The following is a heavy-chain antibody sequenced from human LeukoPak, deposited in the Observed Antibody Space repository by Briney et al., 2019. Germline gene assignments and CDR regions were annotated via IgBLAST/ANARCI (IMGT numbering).Heavy chain of an antibody. Sequence: PSQTLSLTCTVSGGSISSGSYYWSWIRQPAGKGLEWIGRIYTSGSTNYNPSLKSRVTISVDTSKNQFYLKLSSVPAADTAVYYCARDRDIAVAGTGYYYYYMDVWGKGTTVTVSS. CDR1: GGSISSGSYY. V-gene: IGHV4-61*02. D-gene: IGHD6-19*01. CDR2: IYTSGST. CDR3: ARDRDIAVAGTGYYYYYMDV. J-gene: IGHJ6*03.